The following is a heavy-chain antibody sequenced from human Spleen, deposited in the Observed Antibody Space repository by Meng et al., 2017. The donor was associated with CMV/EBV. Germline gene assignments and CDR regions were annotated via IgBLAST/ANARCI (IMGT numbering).Heavy chain of an antibody. CDR2: IYSGGQT. D-gene: IGHD1-14*01. J-gene: IGHJ4*02. Sequence: CCVPGAPIRSGTRYWGWIRQPPGKGLEWIGSIYSGGQTFYSPSLRSRVTLAVDTSKNQFSLKMTSVTAADTAVYFCAKFPDRRDTGFWGRGALVTVSS. V-gene: IGHV4-39*01. CDR3: AKFPDRRDTGF. CDR1: GAPIRSGTRY.